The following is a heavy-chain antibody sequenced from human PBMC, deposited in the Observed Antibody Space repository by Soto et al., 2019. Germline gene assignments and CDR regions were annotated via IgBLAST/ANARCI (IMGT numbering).Heavy chain of an antibody. V-gene: IGHV1-24*01. J-gene: IGHJ6*03. CDR1: GYTLTELS. Sequence: ASVKVSCKVSGYTLTELSMHWVRQAPGKGLEWMGGFDPEDGEKIYAKKFQGRVTMTEDTSTDTAYMELSSLRSEDTAVYYCATGITGTARVGYYYYYMDVWGKGTTVTVSS. CDR2: FDPEDGEK. CDR3: ATGITGTARVGYYYYYMDV. D-gene: IGHD1-7*01.